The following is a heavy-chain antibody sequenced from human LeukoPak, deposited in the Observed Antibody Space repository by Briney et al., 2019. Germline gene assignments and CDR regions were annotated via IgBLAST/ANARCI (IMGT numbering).Heavy chain of an antibody. CDR2: ISSSGSYV. J-gene: IGHJ4*02. CDR3: ARDSFGDYAFDY. V-gene: IGHV3-21*01. D-gene: IGHD4-17*01. Sequence: GGSLRLSCAASGFTFNSYSMNWVRQAPGKGLEWVSSISSSGSYVFYADSVKGRFTISRDDANNSLYLQMNSLRAEDTAVYYCARDSFGDYAFDYWGQGTLVTVSS. CDR1: GFTFNSYS.